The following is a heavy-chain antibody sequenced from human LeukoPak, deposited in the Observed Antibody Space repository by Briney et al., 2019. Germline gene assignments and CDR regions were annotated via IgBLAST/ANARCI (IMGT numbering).Heavy chain of an antibody. J-gene: IGHJ4*02. V-gene: IGHV1-46*01. Sequence: ASVKVSCKTSGYTFTSYYMHWVRQAPGQGLEWMGIINPSGGSTSYAQKFQGRVTMTRDTSTSTVYMELSSLRSEDTAVYYCARGLNYYDSSGPQDFDYWGQGTLVTVSS. CDR2: INPSGGST. CDR3: ARGLNYYDSSGPQDFDY. CDR1: GYTFTSYY. D-gene: IGHD3-22*01.